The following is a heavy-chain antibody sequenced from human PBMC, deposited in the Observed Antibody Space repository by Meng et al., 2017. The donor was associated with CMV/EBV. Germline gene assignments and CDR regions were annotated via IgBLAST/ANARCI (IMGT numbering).Heavy chain of an antibody. CDR3: ARGGDYLRN. J-gene: IGHJ4*02. V-gene: IGHV3-11*01. Sequence: RLSCAASGFTFSDYYMTWIRQAPGKGLEWVSYIDSDGTNMRFADSVQGRFTVSRDNAKNSLYLQMNSLRAEDTAVYYCARGGDYLRNWGQGTLVTVSS. CDR1: GFTFSDYY. CDR2: IDSDGTNM. D-gene: IGHD2/OR15-2a*01.